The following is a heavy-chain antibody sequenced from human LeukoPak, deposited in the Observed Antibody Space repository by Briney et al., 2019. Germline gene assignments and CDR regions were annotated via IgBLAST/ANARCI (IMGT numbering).Heavy chain of an antibody. V-gene: IGHV3-9*01. CDR1: GFTFDDYA. J-gene: IGHJ2*01. CDR3: AKTAAMVTNRYFDL. CDR2: ISWNSGSI. D-gene: IGHD5-18*01. Sequence: QPGRSLRLSCAASGFTFDDYAMHWVRQAPGKGLEWVSGISWNSGSIGYADSVKGRFTISRDNAKNSLYLQMNSLRAEDTALYYCAKTAAMVTNRYFDLWGRGTLVTVSS.